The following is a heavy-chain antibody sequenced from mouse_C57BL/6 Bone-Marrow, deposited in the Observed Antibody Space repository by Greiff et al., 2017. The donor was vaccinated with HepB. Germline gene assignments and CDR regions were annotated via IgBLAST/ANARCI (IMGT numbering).Heavy chain of an antibody. CDR1: GFTFSSYA. V-gene: IGHV5-4*01. J-gene: IGHJ2*01. CDR3: ARDATTVYYFDY. CDR2: ISDGGSYT. Sequence: EVNLVESGGGLVKPGGSLKLSCAASGFTFSSYAMSWVRQTPEKRLEWVATISDGGSYTYYPDNVKGRFTISRDNAKNNLYLQMSHLKSEDTAMYYCARDATTVYYFDYWGQGTTLTVSS. D-gene: IGHD1-1*01.